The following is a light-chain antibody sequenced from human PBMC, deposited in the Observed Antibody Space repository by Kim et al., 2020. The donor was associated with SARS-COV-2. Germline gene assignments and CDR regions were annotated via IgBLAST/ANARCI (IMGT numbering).Light chain of an antibody. V-gene: IGLV2-8*01. Sequence: QSVTISCTGSDYLINDNHVSWYQQHPDKAPKLIIYDVNERPSGIPDRFSGSKSGNTASLTITGLQADDDADYYCTSYITSDHFYVFGSGTKVTVL. CDR1: DYLINDNH. CDR2: DVN. CDR3: TSYITSDHFYV. J-gene: IGLJ1*01.